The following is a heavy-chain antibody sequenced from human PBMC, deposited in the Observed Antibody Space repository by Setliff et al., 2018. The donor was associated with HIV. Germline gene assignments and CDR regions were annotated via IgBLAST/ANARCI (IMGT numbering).Heavy chain of an antibody. Sequence: GGSLRLSCAASGFSFSNSWMHWVRQAPGKGLVWVSCLNSDGSSTTYADSVKGRFTISRDNAKNTVYLQMNSLRVEDTAVYYCAKGSYSSGRYDNYLDYWGQGAPVTVSS. D-gene: IGHD3-22*01. V-gene: IGHV3-74*03. J-gene: IGHJ4*02. CDR3: AKGSYSSGRYDNYLDY. CDR2: LNSDGSST. CDR1: GFSFSNSW.